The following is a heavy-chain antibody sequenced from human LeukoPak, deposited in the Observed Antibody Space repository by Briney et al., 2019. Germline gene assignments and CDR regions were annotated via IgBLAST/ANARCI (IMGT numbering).Heavy chain of an antibody. CDR2: IDYGGST. J-gene: IGHJ4*02. V-gene: IGHV4-34*01. CDR3: ARAPGYYDGSGSSGNYFDY. CDR1: GGSFSGYY. Sequence: PSETLSLTCAVYGGSFSGYYWSWIRQPPGKGLEWIGSIDYGGSTYYNPSLKSRVTISVDTSKNQFSLKLSSVTAADTTVYYCARAPGYYDGSGSSGNYFDYWGQGTLVTVSS. D-gene: IGHD3-10*01.